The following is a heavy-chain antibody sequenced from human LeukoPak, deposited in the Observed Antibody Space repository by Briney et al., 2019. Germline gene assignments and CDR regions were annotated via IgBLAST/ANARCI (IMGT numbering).Heavy chain of an antibody. CDR3: ARSDYRASGYYYFDS. D-gene: IGHD3-22*01. CDR1: IGSITNYY. J-gene: IGHJ4*02. V-gene: IGHV4-4*07. CDR2: IYSGGNT. Sequence: SETLSLTCTVSIGSITNYYWSWIRQPAGRGLEWIGRIYSGGNTNCNPSLESRVTMSVDTSRNQFSLKVSSATAADTAVYYCARSDYRASGYYYFDSWGQGTLVSVSS.